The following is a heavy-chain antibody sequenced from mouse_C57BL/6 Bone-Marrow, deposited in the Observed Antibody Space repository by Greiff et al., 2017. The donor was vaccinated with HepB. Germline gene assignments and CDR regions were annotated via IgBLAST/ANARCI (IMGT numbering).Heavy chain of an antibody. CDR3: ARCDYYEYAAGFAY. D-gene: IGHD2-4*01. CDR1: GYTFTSYW. CDR2: IYPSDSET. Sequence: VQLQQPGAELVRPGSSVKLSCKASGYTFTSYWMDWVKQRPGQGLEWIGNIYPSDSETHYNQKFKDKATLTVDKSSSTAYMQLSSLTSEDSAVYYCARCDYYEYAAGFAYWGQGTLVSVSA. V-gene: IGHV1-61*01. J-gene: IGHJ3*01.